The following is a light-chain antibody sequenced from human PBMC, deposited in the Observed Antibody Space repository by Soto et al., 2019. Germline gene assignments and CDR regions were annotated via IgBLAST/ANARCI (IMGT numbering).Light chain of an antibody. CDR2: LGS. J-gene: IGKJ5*01. CDR3: MQALQAPIN. V-gene: IGKV2-28*01. Sequence: DMWMTQSPLSLPVTPGEPASISCRSSQSLLHSNGYNYLDWYLQKPGQSPQLLIYLGSNRASGVPDRFSGSGSGTDFTLPISTVEAGDVGVYYCMQALQAPINCGQGTQREIK. CDR1: QSLLHSNGYNY.